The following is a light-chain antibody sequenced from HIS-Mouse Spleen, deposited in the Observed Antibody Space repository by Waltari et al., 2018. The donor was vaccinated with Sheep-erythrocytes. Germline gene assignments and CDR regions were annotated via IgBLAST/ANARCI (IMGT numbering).Light chain of an antibody. CDR1: SSDVGGYNY. CDR3: CPYAGSSTPWV. Sequence: HSVSGSPGQSVTISCTGTSSDVGGYNYFSWYQQPPVKAPKLMIYDFIKRPSGVPDRFPGSKSGNPASLTTSGLQAEDEADYYCCPYAGSSTPWVFGGGTKLTVL. J-gene: IGLJ3*02. V-gene: IGLV2-11*01. CDR2: DFI.